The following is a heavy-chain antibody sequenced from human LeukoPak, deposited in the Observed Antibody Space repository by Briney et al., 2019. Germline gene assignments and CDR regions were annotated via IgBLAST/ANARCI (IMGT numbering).Heavy chain of an antibody. CDR2: IYTSGST. J-gene: IGHJ6*03. V-gene: IGHV4-61*02. D-gene: IGHD2-2*01. Sequence: PSETLSLTCTVSGGSISSGSYYCRWIRQPAGKGLEWIGRIYTSGSTNYNPSLKSRVTISVDTSKNQFSLKLSSVTAADTAVYYCAREVVPKGYYYMDVWGKGTTVTVSS. CDR3: AREVVPKGYYYMDV. CDR1: GGSISSGSYY.